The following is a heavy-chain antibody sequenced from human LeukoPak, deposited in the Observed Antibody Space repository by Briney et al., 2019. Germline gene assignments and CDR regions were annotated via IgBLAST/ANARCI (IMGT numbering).Heavy chain of an antibody. CDR2: VYHNGSA. CDR3: ARLSSWFVAF. Sequence: PSETPSLMCSVSGYVIRSGYFWAWIRQPPGKGLEWIVSVYHNGSAFHNPSLKSRASISVDTSSNQFSLTLTSVSVADTAVYHCARLSSWFVAFWGQGSLVTVSS. D-gene: IGHD6-13*01. J-gene: IGHJ1*01. V-gene: IGHV4-38-2*02. CDR1: GYVIRSGYF.